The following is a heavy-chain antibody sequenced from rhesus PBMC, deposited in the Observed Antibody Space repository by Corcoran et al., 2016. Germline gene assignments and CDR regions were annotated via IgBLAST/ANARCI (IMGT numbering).Heavy chain of an antibody. J-gene: IGHJ4*01. CDR1: GGSISSSNW. CDR2: IYGSGGSN. CDR3: ARRGSGWTRDY. Sequence: QVQLQESGPAVVKPSETLSLTCAVSGGSISSSNWWSWFRQSPGKGLEWIGGIYGSGGSNEYNPSLKSRVTISIDTSKNEFSLKLSSVTAADTAVYYCARRGSGWTRDYWGQGVLVTVSS. D-gene: IGHD6-31*01. V-gene: IGHV4-93*02.